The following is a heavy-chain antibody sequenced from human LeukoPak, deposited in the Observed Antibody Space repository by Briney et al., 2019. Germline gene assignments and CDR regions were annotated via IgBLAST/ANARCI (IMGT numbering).Heavy chain of an antibody. CDR1: GFTFSSYG. J-gene: IGHJ4*02. CDR3: AKDRVVMGYFDY. V-gene: IGHV3-30*18. CDR2: ISYDGSNK. D-gene: IGHD3-3*01. Sequence: GGSLRLSCAASGFTFSSYGMHWVRQAPGKGLEWVAVISYDGSNKYYADSVKGRFTISRDNSKNTLYLQMISLRAEDTAVYYCAKDRVVMGYFDYWGQGTLVTVSS.